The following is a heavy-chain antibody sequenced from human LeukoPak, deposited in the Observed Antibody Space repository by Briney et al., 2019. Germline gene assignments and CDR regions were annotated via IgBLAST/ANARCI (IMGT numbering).Heavy chain of an antibody. Sequence: SETLSLTCTVSGGSIISSTYYWGWIRQPPGKGLEWIGSIYYSGSTYYNPSLKSRVTISVDTSKNQFSLKLTSVTAADTAVYYCARGRLSYGDYWGQGTLVTVSS. CDR3: ARGRLSYGDY. V-gene: IGHV4-39*07. CDR2: IYYSGST. J-gene: IGHJ4*02. CDR1: GGSIISSTYY. D-gene: IGHD3-16*01.